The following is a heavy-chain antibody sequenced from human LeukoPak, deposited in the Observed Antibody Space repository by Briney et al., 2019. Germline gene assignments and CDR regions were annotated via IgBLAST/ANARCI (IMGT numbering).Heavy chain of an antibody. J-gene: IGHJ4*02. CDR2: IYHSGST. D-gene: IGHD3-10*01. CDR3: ARWGVINSYYFDY. Sequence: SETLSLTCTVSGYSISSGYYWGWIRQPPGKGLEWIGRIYHSGSTYYNPSLKSRVTISVDTSKNQFSLKLSSVTAADTAVYYCARWGVINSYYFDYWGQGTLVTVST. CDR1: GYSISSGYY. V-gene: IGHV4-38-2*02.